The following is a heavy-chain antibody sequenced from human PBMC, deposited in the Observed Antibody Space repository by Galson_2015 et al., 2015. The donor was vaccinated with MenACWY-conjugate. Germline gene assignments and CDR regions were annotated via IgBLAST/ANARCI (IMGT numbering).Heavy chain of an antibody. V-gene: IGHV3-7*03. J-gene: IGHJ6*02. CDR2: IKQDGSEK. CDR3: ARDSAVIAAAGKVYYYYGMDV. D-gene: IGHD6-13*01. CDR1: GFTFSSSW. Sequence: SLRLSCAASGFTFSSSWMSWVRQAPGKGLEWVANIKQDGSEKYYVDSVKGRFTISRDNAKNSLYLQMNSLRAEDTAVYYCARDSAVIAAAGKVYYYYGMDVWGQGTTVTVSS.